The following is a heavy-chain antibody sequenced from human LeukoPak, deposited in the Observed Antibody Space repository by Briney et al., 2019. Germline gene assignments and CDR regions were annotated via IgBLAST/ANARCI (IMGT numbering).Heavy chain of an antibody. CDR2: ISAYNGNT. Sequence: ASVKVSCTASVYTFTSYGISWVPQAPGQRLEWMGWISAYNGNTNYAQKLQGRVTMTTDTSTSTAYMELRSLRSDDTAVYYCAVYSGSYNDAFDIWGQGTMVTVSS. CDR3: AVYSGSYNDAFDI. J-gene: IGHJ3*02. D-gene: IGHD1-26*01. V-gene: IGHV1-18*01. CDR1: VYTFTSYG.